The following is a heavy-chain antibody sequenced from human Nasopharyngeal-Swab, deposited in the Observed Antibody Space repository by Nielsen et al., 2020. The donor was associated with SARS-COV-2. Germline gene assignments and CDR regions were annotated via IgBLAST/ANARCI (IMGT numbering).Heavy chain of an antibody. Sequence: ASVKVSCKASGYPFSSYGISWLRQAPGQGLEWVGWISVSNGETNYAQSFRGRVSLTTDTSTITAYMELRSLTSDDTAVYYCARDPDGNTDFDYWGQGTLVTVSS. CDR2: ISVSNGET. D-gene: IGHD1-7*01. CDR1: GYPFSSYG. CDR3: ARDPDGNTDFDY. J-gene: IGHJ4*02. V-gene: IGHV1-18*04.